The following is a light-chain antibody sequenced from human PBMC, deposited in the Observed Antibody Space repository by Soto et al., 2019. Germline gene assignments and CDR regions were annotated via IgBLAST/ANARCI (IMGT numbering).Light chain of an antibody. Sequence: QYALTQPRSVSGSPGQSVTISCTGTSSDVGGYNYVSWYQQHPGKAPKLMIYDVSKRPSGVPDRFSGSKSGNTASLTISGLHADDEPDYYCCSYAGSYTHVFGTGTKLTVL. V-gene: IGLV2-11*01. CDR1: SSDVGGYNY. J-gene: IGLJ1*01. CDR2: DVS. CDR3: CSYAGSYTHV.